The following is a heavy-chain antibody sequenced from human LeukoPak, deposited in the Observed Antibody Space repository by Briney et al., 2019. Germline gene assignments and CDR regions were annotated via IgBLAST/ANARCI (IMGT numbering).Heavy chain of an antibody. J-gene: IGHJ4*02. D-gene: IGHD6-19*01. CDR1: GFTFSSYE. CDR2: ISSSGSTI. V-gene: IGHV3-48*03. Sequence: GGSLRLSCAASGFTFSSYEMNWVRQAPGKGLEWVSYISSSGSTIYYADSLKGRFTISRDNAKNSPYLQMSSLRAEDTAVYYCASQYSSGWPPDYWGQGTLVTVSS. CDR3: ASQYSSGWPPDY.